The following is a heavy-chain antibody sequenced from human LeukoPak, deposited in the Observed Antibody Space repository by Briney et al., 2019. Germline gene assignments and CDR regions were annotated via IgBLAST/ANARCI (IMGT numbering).Heavy chain of an antibody. CDR2: INPNTGGT. CDR3: ARDPHYYYDNSGYYEYYFDY. J-gene: IGHJ4*02. Sequence: GASVTVSCTASGYIFTVYYMHWVRQAPGQGLEWMGWINPNTGGTKFAQNFQGRVTITRDTSMSTAYMELSRLRSDDTAVYYCARDPHYYYDNSGYYEYYFDYWGQGTLVTVSS. D-gene: IGHD3-22*01. V-gene: IGHV1-2*02. CDR1: GYIFTVYY.